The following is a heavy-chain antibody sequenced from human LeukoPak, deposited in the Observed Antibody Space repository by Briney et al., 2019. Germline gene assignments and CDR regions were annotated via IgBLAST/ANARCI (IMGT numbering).Heavy chain of an antibody. CDR3: ARVSESGNSDY. Sequence: PGRSLRLSCAVSGCSFTSYGMHWVRQAPGKGLEWVAVIWYDGTNKYYADSVKGRFTISRDTSNNMLYLQMNSLRAEDTAVYYCARVSESGNSDYWGQGTLVTVSS. CDR2: IWYDGTNK. D-gene: IGHD4-23*01. V-gene: IGHV3-33*01. J-gene: IGHJ4*02. CDR1: GCSFTSYG.